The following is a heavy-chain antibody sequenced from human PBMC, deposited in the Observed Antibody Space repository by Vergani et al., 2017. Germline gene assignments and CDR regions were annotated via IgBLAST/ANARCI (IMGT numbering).Heavy chain of an antibody. V-gene: IGHV4-39*01. CDR2: IYYSGST. Sequence: QLQLQESGPGLVKPSATLSLTCSVSGASIRSSNYYWGWIRQPPGKGLEWIASIYYSGSTYYNPSLKSRVTISVDTSKNQFSLKLSSVTAADTAVYFCARHSTVEWLVKWGWFDPGGQGIWSPSPQ. CDR1: GASIRSSNYY. D-gene: IGHD3-3*01. CDR3: ARHSTVEWLVKWGWFDP. J-gene: IGHJ5*02.